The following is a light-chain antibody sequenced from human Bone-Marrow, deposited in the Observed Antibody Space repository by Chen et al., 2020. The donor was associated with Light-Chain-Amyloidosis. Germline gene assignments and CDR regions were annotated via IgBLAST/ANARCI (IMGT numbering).Light chain of an antibody. CDR3: QVWDRGSDRPV. CDR1: NIGSTS. V-gene: IGLV3-21*02. CDR2: DDS. J-gene: IGLJ3*02. Sequence: SYVLTQPSSVSVAPGQTATIACGGNNIGSTSVHWYQQTPGQAPLLVVYDDSYRPSGIPGRLSGSNSGNTATLTISRVEAGDEADYCCQVWDRGSDRPVFGGGTKLTVL.